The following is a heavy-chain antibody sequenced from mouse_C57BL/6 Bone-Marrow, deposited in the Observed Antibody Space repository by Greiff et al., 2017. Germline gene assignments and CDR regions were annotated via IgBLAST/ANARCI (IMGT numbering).Heavy chain of an antibody. CDR2: IDPSDSYT. D-gene: IGHD1-1*02. V-gene: IGHV1-50*01. CDR3: ARRYGFDY. CDR1: GYTFTSYW. J-gene: IGHJ2*01. Sequence: VQLQQPGAELVKPGASVKLSCKASGYTFTSYWMQWVKQRPGQGLEWIGEIDPSDSYTNYNQKFKGKATLTVDTSSSTAYMQLSSLTAEDCAVYYCARRYGFDYWGQGTTLTVSS.